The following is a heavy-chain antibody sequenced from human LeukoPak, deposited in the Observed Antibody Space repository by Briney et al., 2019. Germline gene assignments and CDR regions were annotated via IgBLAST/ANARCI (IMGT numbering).Heavy chain of an antibody. CDR1: GGSFSGYY. J-gene: IGHJ4*02. D-gene: IGHD3-10*01. CDR2: INHSGST. Sequence: SETLSLTCAVYGGSFSGYYWSWIRQPPGKGLVWIREINHSGSTNYNPSLKSRVTISVDTPKNQFSLKLSAVTAADTAVYYCARGRMVRGVIYMGVDYWGQGTLVTVSS. V-gene: IGHV4-34*01. CDR3: ARGRMVRGVIYMGVDY.